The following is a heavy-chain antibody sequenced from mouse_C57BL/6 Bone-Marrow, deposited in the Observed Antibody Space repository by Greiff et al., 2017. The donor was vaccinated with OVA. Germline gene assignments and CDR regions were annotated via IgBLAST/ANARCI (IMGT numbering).Heavy chain of an antibody. CDR1: GYTFTSSG. J-gene: IGHJ3*01. CDR3: ARYYSNYLFAY. Sequence: QVQLQQSGAELARPGASVKLSCKASGYTFTSSGISWVKQRTGPGLEWIGEIYPRSGYNYYNEKFQGMAKLLADKSSSTAYMELRSLTSEDSAGYFCARYYSNYLFAYWGQGTLVTVSA. V-gene: IGHV1-81*01. D-gene: IGHD2-5*01. CDR2: IYPRSGYN.